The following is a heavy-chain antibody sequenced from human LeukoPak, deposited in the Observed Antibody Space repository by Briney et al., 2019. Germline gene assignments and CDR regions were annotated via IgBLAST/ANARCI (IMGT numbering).Heavy chain of an antibody. CDR1: GYTFTSYG. V-gene: IGHV1-18*01. D-gene: IGHD3-22*01. CDR2: ISAYNGNT. Sequence: GASVKVSCKASGYTFTSYGISWVRQAPGQGLEWMGWISAYNGNTNYAQKLQGRVTMTTDTSTSTAYMELRSLRSDDTAVYYCAREVVITPYYYYYGMDVWGQGTTVTVSS. CDR3: AREVVITPYYYYYGMDV. J-gene: IGHJ6*02.